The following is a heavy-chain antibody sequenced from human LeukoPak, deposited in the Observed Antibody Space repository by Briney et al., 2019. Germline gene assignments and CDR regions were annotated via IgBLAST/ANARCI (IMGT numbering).Heavy chain of an antibody. D-gene: IGHD2-15*01. CDR1: GFTFGEYA. CDR2: ISSSSSYI. V-gene: IGHV3-21*01. CDR3: ARDGLAAATLHWCFDL. Sequence: PGGSLRLSCTTSGFTFGEYAMSWVRQAPGKGLEWVSSISSSSSYIYYADSVKGRFTISRDNARNSLYLQMNSLRAEDTAVYYCARDGLAAATLHWCFDLWGRGTLVTVSS. J-gene: IGHJ2*01.